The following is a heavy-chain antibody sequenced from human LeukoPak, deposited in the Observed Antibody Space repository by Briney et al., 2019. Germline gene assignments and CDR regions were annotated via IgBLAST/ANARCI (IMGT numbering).Heavy chain of an antibody. V-gene: IGHV3-21*01. D-gene: IGHD3-10*01. CDR1: GFTVSSNY. CDR2: ISSSSSYI. Sequence: PGGSLRLSCAASGFTVSSNYMSWVRQAPGKGLEWVSSISSSSSYIYYADSVKGRFTISRDNAKNSLFLQMSSLRAEDTAVYYCARDAMVRGVLIDYWGQGTLVTVSS. J-gene: IGHJ4*02. CDR3: ARDAMVRGVLIDY.